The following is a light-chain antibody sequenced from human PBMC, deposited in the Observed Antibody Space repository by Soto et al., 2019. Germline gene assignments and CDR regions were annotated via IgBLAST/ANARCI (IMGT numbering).Light chain of an antibody. CDR3: SSYTVSSPVI. J-gene: IGLJ2*01. CDR1: SSDVGGYNY. Sequence: QSALTQPASVSGSPGQSITISCTGTSSDVGGYNYVSWYQQHPGKAPKLMIYDVSNRPSGVSNRFSGSRSGNTASLIISGLQTEDEADYYCSSYTVSSPVIFRGGTKLTVL. V-gene: IGLV2-14*01. CDR2: DVS.